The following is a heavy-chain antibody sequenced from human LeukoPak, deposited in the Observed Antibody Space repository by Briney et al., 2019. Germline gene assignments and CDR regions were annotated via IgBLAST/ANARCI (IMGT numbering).Heavy chain of an antibody. D-gene: IGHD2-2*01. CDR1: GGTFSNYA. J-gene: IGHJ6*03. Sequence: SVKVSCKASGGTFSNYAISWVRQAPGQGLEWMGGIIPIFGTANYAQKFQGRVTITTDESTSTAYMELSNLRSEDTAVYYCARGGVVPAAYYYYYYMDVWGKGTTVTVSS. V-gene: IGHV1-69*05. CDR2: IIPIFGTA. CDR3: ARGGVVPAAYYYYYYMDV.